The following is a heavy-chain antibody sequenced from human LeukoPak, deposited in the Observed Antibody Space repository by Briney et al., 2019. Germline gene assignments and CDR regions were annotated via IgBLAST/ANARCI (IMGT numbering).Heavy chain of an antibody. V-gene: IGHV3-11*05. CDR1: GGSISNTN. J-gene: IGHJ4*02. Sequence: LSLTCGVSGGSISNTNWWSWVRQPPGQGLEWVSYISSSSSYTNYADSAKGRFTISRDNAKNSLYLQMNSLRAEDTAVYYCARDLTSSSATIDYWGQGTLVTVSS. CDR2: ISSSSSYT. CDR3: ARDLTSSSATIDY. D-gene: IGHD5-12*01.